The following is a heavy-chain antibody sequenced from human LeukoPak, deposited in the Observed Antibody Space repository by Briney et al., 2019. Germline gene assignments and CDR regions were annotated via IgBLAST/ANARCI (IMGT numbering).Heavy chain of an antibody. CDR1: GGSISSGGYY. V-gene: IGHV4-31*03. CDR3: ARLKSANFDY. CDR2: IYYSGST. J-gene: IGHJ4*02. D-gene: IGHD6-25*01. Sequence: SETLSLTCTVSGGSISSGGYYWSWIRQHPGKGLEWIGYIYYSGSTYYNPSLKSRVTISVDTSKNQFSLKLSSVTAADTAVYYCARLKSANFDYWGQGTLVTVSS.